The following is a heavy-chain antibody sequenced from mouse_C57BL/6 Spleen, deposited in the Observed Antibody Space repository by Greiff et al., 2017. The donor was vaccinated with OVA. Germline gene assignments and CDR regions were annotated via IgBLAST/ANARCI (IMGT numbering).Heavy chain of an antibody. V-gene: IGHV1-55*01. Sequence: QVQLQQPGAELVKPGASVKMSCKASGYTFTSYWITWVKQRPGQGLEWIGDIYPGSGSTNYNEKFKSKAKLTVDTSSSTAYMQLSSLTAEDSAVDYCARPVVAHYYAMDYWGQGTSVTVSS. CDR2: IYPGSGST. CDR3: ARPVVAHYYAMDY. J-gene: IGHJ4*01. CDR1: GYTFTSYW. D-gene: IGHD1-1*01.